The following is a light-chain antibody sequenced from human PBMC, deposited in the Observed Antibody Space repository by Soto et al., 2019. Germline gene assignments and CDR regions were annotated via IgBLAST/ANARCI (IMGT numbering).Light chain of an antibody. CDR3: QQSGSSPWT. Sequence: EIVLTQSPGTLSLSPGERATLSCRASQSVRNNYLAWYQQTPGQAPRPLIYDTSSRAVGIPGRFRGSGSGTDFTLTISRLEPEDFAVYYCQQSGSSPWTFGQGTKLEIK. CDR2: DTS. V-gene: IGKV3-20*01. CDR1: QSVRNNY. J-gene: IGKJ1*01.